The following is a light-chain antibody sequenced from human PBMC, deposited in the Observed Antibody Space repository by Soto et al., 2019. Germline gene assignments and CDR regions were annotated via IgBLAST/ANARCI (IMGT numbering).Light chain of an antibody. J-gene: IGKJ1*01. CDR1: QGISSY. V-gene: IGKV1-8*01. Sequence: AIRMTQSPSSLSASTGDRVTISCRASQGISSYLAWYQQKPGKAPKLLIYAASSLPSGVPSRFSGSGSATDFTLTISLLQSEDFATYYCQQCDSYPQTFGQGTKVEIK. CDR3: QQCDSYPQT. CDR2: AAS.